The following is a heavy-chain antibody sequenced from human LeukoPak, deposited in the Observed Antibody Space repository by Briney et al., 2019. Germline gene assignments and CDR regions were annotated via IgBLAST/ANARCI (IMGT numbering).Heavy chain of an antibody. CDR3: AKGGPLVSGYPNLYYYYYGMDV. D-gene: IGHD3-3*01. V-gene: IGHV3-21*04. J-gene: IGHJ6*02. Sequence: PGGSLRLSCAASGFTFSSYSMNWVRQAPGKGLEWVSSISSSSSYIYYADSVKGRFTISRDNSKNTLYLQMNSLRAEDTAVYYCAKGGPLVSGYPNLYYYYYGMDVWGQGTTVTVSS. CDR2: ISSSSSYI. CDR1: GFTFSSYS.